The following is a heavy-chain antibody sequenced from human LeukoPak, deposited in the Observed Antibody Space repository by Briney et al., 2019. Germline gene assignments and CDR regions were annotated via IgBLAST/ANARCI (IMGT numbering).Heavy chain of an antibody. CDR3: ARVAIGYCSGGSCYGGLPFDY. D-gene: IGHD2-15*01. CDR1: GGSISSSSYY. V-gene: IGHV4-39*07. J-gene: IGHJ4*02. CDR2: IYYSGST. Sequence: SETLSLTCTVSGGSISSSSYYWGWIRQPPGKGLEWIGSIYYSGSTYYNPSLKSRVTISVDTSKNQFSLKLSSVTAADTAVYYCARVAIGYCSGGSCYGGLPFDYWGQGTLVTVSS.